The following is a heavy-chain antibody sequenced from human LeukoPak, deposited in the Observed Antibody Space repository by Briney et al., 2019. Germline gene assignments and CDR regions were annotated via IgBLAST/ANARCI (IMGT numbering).Heavy chain of an antibody. Sequence: PSETLSLTCTVSGGSIRSYYLSWIRQPPGKGLEWIGYIFYSGSTNYNPSLKSRVTLSVDTSKNQFSLKLISVTAADTAVYYCARGRDGYNLELGYWGQGTLVTVSP. J-gene: IGHJ4*02. D-gene: IGHD5-24*01. CDR3: ARGRDGYNLELGY. V-gene: IGHV4-59*01. CDR1: GGSIRSYY. CDR2: IFYSGST.